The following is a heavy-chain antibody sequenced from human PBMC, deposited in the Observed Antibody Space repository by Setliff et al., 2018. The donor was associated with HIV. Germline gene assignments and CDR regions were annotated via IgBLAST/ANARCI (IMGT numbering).Heavy chain of an antibody. J-gene: IGHJ4*02. V-gene: IGHV4-39*01. CDR2: IYYSGST. CDR1: GGSIYGSDYY. Sequence: SETLSLTCTVSGGSIYGSDYYWGWIRQPPGKGLESIGSIYYSGSTYYKPSLKSRLTISVDTSRNQFSLKLSSLTAADTAVYYCARHYNVNYYVRKDFDYWGQGILVTVSS. CDR3: ARHYNVNYYVRKDFDY. D-gene: IGHD1-26*01.